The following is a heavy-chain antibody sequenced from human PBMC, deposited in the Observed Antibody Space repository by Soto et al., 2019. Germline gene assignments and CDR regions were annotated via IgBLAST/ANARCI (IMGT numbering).Heavy chain of an antibody. Sequence: LRLSCAASGSTFSIYWMTWVRQAPGKGLEWVANIKEDGSEKYYVDSVKGRFTISRDNAKNSLYLRMNSLRVEDTAVYYCARASHWSSGSYHYYYAMDVWGQGTTVTVSS. CDR3: ARASHWSSGSYHYYYAMDV. CDR2: IKEDGSEK. V-gene: IGHV3-7*01. D-gene: IGHD3-22*01. J-gene: IGHJ6*02. CDR1: GSTFSIYW.